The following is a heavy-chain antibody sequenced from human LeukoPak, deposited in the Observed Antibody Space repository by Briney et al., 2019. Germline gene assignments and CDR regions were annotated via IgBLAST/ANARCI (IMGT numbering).Heavy chain of an antibody. D-gene: IGHD3-9*01. CDR1: GFTFSSYW. CDR3: ARDPGADWYLGYYYGMDV. V-gene: IGHV3-7*01. Sequence: GGSLRLSCAASGFTFSSYWMSWVCQAPGKGLEWVANIKQDGSEKYYVDSVKGRFTISRDNAKNSLYLQMNSLRAEDTAVYYCARDPGADWYLGYYYGMDVWGQGTTVTVSS. J-gene: IGHJ6*02. CDR2: IKQDGSEK.